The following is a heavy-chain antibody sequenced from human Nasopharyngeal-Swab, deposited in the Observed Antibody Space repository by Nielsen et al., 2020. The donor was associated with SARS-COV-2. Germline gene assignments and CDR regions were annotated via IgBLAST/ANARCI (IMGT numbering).Heavy chain of an antibody. CDR3: ARGRADSSGLYHQLYNWFDP. J-gene: IGHJ5*02. D-gene: IGHD3-22*01. CDR1: GGSFSGYY. CDR2: INHSGST. Sequence: SQTLSLTCAVYGGSFSGYYWSWIRQPPGKGLEWIGEINHSGSTNYNPSLKSRVTISVDTSKNQFSLKLSSVTAADTAVYYCARGRADSSGLYHQLYNWFDPWGQGTLVTVSS. V-gene: IGHV4-34*01.